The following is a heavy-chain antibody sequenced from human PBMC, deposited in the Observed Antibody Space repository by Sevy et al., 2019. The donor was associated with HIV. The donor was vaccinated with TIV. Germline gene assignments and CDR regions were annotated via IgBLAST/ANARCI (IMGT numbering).Heavy chain of an antibody. Sequence: GGSLRLSCAASGFTFSSYDMHWVRQATGKGLEWVSAIGTAGDPYYPGSVKGRFTISRQNAKNSLYLQMNSLRAGDTAVYYCARKIAAAANEMLYFDYWGQGTLVTVSS. CDR1: GFTFSSYD. V-gene: IGHV3-13*05. CDR2: IGTAGDP. D-gene: IGHD6-13*01. J-gene: IGHJ4*02. CDR3: ARKIAAAANEMLYFDY.